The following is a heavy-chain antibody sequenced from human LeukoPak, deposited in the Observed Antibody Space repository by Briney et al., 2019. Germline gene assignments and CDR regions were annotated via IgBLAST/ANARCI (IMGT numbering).Heavy chain of an antibody. D-gene: IGHD6-19*01. J-gene: IGHJ4*02. V-gene: IGHV3-30*02. CDR3: AKATIAVAGRGYFDY. CDR2: IRYDGSNK. CDR1: GFTFSSYG. Sequence: PGGSLRLSCAASGFTFSSYGMHWVRQAPGKGLEWVAVIRYDGSNKYYADSVKGRFTISRDNSKNTLYLQMNSLRAEDTAVYYCAKATIAVAGRGYFDYRGQGTLVTVSS.